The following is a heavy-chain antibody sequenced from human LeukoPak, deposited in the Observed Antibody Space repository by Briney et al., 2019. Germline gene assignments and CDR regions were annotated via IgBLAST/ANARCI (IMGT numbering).Heavy chain of an antibody. CDR1: GYSISSGYF. D-gene: IGHD3-10*01. J-gene: IGHJ5*02. CDR2: VYHSGST. V-gene: IGHV4-38-2*02. Sequence: SETLSLTCTASGYSISSGYFWGWLRQPPGKGLEWIGSVYHSGSTYYTPSLKSRVTFSVDTSKNQFSLKLSSVSAADTAVYYCAKSSGSLFDPWGQETLVTVSS. CDR3: AKSSGSLFDP.